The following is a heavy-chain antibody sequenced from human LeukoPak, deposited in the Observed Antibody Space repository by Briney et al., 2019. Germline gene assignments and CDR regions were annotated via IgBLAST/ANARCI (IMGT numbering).Heavy chain of an antibody. D-gene: IGHD2-15*01. CDR3: ARARGGPDRYWYFDL. V-gene: IGHV3-7*01. Sequence: PGGSLRLSCAASGFTFSSYWMSWVRQAPGKGLEWVANIKQDGSEKYYVDSVKGRFTISRDNAKNSLYLQMNSLRAEDTAVYYCARARGGPDRYWYFDLWGRGTLVTVSS. CDR2: IKQDGSEK. CDR1: GFTFSSYW. J-gene: IGHJ2*01.